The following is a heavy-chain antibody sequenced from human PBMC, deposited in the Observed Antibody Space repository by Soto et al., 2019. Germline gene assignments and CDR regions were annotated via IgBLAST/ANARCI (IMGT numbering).Heavy chain of an antibody. D-gene: IGHD3-22*01. J-gene: IGHJ5*02. CDR3: ARGSRSLYYYDTSASNYFGP. CDR1: NGSLSGYY. Sequence: ASETLSLTCAVFNGSLSGYYWSWIRQPPGKGPKWIGESNHGGSTNYNPSLRSRLTISVDTSKNQFSLRMRSVTAADTAVYYCARGSRSLYYYDTSASNYFGPWGQGTLVTVSS. CDR2: SNHGGST. V-gene: IGHV4-34*01.